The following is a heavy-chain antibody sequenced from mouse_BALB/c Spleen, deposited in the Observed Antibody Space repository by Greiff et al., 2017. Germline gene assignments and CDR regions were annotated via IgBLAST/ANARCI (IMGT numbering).Heavy chain of an antibody. CDR1: GFSLSTYGIG. V-gene: IGHV8-11*01. CDR2: IWWNDNK. J-gene: IGHJ4*01. Sequence: QVTLKVSAPGILQPSQTLSLTCSFSGFSLSTYGIGVGWIRQPSGKGLEWLAHIWWNDNKYYNTALKSRLTISKDTSNNQVFLKIASVDTADTATYYCARIEEVPYAMDYWGQGTSVTVSS. CDR3: ARIEEVPYAMDY.